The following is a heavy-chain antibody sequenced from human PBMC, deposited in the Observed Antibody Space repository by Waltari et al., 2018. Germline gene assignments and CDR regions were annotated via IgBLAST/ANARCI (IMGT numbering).Heavy chain of an antibody. J-gene: IGHJ1*01. D-gene: IGHD3-10*01. CDR1: GFTFSSYA. CDR2: ISGSGVST. Sequence: EVQLLESGGGLVQPGGSLRLSCAASGFTFSSYAMSWVRQAPGKGLEWVSAISGSGVSTYYADAVKCRCTISRDNSKNTLYLQMNSRRAEDTAVYYCAKDRGSPSLHEYFQHWGQGTLVTVSS. V-gene: IGHV3-23*01. CDR3: AKDRGSPSLHEYFQH.